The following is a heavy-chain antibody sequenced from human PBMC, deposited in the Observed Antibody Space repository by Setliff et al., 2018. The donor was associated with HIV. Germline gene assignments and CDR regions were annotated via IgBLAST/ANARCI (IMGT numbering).Heavy chain of an antibody. CDR2: ISAYNGNT. D-gene: IGHD5-12*01. V-gene: IGHV1-18*01. Sequence: ASVKVSCKASGYTFTNYGISWVRQAPGQGLEWMGWISAYNGNTNYAQKLQGRVTMTTDTSTSTAYMELRSLTSDDTAVYFCARGMGYVGYDWGLPWAPFDSWGQGTLVTVSS. CDR3: ARGMGYVGYDWGLPWAPFDS. J-gene: IGHJ4*02. CDR1: GYTFTNYG.